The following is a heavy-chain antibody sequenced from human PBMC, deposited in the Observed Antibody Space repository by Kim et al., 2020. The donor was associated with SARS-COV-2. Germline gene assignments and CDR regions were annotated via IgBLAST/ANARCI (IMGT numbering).Heavy chain of an antibody. CDR2: ISAYNGNT. Sequence: ASVKVSCKASGYTFTSYGISWVRQAPGQGLEWMGWISAYNGNTNYAQKHQGRVTMTTDTSTSTAYMELRSLRSDDTAVYYCARALQPYDSSGYGAYWGQGALVTVSS. CDR1: GYTFTSYG. CDR3: ARALQPYDSSGYGAY. D-gene: IGHD3-22*01. J-gene: IGHJ4*02. V-gene: IGHV1-18*01.